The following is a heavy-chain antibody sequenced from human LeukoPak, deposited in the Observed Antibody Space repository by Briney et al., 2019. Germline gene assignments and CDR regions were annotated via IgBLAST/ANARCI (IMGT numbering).Heavy chain of an antibody. V-gene: IGHV3-23*01. D-gene: IGHD3-16*01. CDR1: GFTFSSYA. CDR3: ASRGDYPVDI. J-gene: IGHJ3*02. Sequence: GGSLRLSCEASGFTFSSYAMSWVRQAPGKGLEWVSTISYSGESTHYADSVKGRFTISRDNAKNSLYLQMNSLRAEDTAVYYCASRGDYPVDIWGQGTMVTVSS. CDR2: ISYSGEST.